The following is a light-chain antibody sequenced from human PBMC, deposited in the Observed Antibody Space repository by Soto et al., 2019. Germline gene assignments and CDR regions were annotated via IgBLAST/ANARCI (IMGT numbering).Light chain of an antibody. Sequence: DIQMTQTPFSLSASVGDRVTITCRASQSISNYLNWYQQKPGKAPKLLIYLASSLQTGAPSRFSGSGSGTDFTLTISSLQPEDFATYYCQQSYTTSMYTVGRGTKVDIK. V-gene: IGKV1-39*01. CDR3: QQSYTTSMYT. CDR1: QSISNY. CDR2: LAS. J-gene: IGKJ2*01.